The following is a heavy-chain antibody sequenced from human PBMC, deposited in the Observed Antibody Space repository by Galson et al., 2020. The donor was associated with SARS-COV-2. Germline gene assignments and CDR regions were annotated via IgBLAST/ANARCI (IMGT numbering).Heavy chain of an antibody. CDR2: INPNSGGT. J-gene: IGHJ4*02. Sequence: ASVKVSCKASGYTFTGYYMHWVRQAPGQGLEWMGRINPNSGGTNYAQKFQGRVTMTRDTSISTAYMELSRLRSDDTAVYYCARDSVDIVGATCGDYWGQGTLVTVSS. CDR3: ARDSVDIVGATCGDY. V-gene: IGHV1-2*06. CDR1: GYTFTGYY. D-gene: IGHD1-26*01.